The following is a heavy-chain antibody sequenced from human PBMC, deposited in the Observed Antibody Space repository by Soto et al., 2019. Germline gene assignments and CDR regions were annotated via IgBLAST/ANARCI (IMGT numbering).Heavy chain of an antibody. V-gene: IGHV3-23*01. CDR1: GFTFSSYA. J-gene: IGHJ4*02. D-gene: IGHD4-17*01. CDR2: ISGSGGST. Sequence: GGSLRLSCAASGFTFSSYAMSWVRQAPGKGMEWVSAISGSGGSTYYADSVKGRFTISRDNSKNTLYLQMNSLRAEDTAVYYCAKDQGYYGGNPGVYWGQGTLVTVSS. CDR3: AKDQGYYGGNPGVY.